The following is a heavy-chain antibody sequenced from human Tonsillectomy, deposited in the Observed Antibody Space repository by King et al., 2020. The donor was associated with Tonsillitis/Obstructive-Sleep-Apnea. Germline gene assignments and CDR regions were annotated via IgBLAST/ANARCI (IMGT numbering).Heavy chain of an antibody. Sequence: VQLQQWGAGLLKPSETLSLTCAVYGGSFSGYYWSWIRQPPGKGLEWIGEINHRGSTNYNPSLKSRVTVSLDTSKNQFSLKMTSVTAADTAVYYWASRAVNGFDPWGQGTLVTVSS. CDR1: GGSFSGYY. CDR3: ASRAVNGFDP. V-gene: IGHV4-34*01. CDR2: INHRGST. J-gene: IGHJ5*02. D-gene: IGHD6-19*01.